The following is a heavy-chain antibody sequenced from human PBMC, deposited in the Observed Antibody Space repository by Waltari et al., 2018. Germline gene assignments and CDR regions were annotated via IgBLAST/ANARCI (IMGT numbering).Heavy chain of an antibody. CDR3: ARVSGYSSGHSGGYYFDY. D-gene: IGHD6-19*01. J-gene: IGHJ4*02. Sequence: QVQLVQSGAEVKQSGASVKVSCKASGYNFTSYPMHLVRQAPGQRVEWMGWINDGNGDTRYSQKFQGRVTISRDTSASTAYMEVSSLRSEDTAVYYCARVSGYSSGHSGGYYFDYWGQGTLVTVSS. V-gene: IGHV1-3*01. CDR2: INDGNGDT. CDR1: GYNFTSYP.